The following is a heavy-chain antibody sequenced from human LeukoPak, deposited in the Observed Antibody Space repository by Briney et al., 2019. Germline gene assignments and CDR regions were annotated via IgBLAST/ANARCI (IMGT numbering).Heavy chain of an antibody. CDR3: ARQGSIWWYAWYFDL. V-gene: IGHV4-39*01. D-gene: IGHD2-15*01. CDR1: GGSISSSKKY. Sequence: NPSETLSLTCNVSGGSISSSKKYWGWIRQPPGKGLERIGSIYYSGSTYYNPSLKSRVTISVDTSKNQFSLKLRSVTAADTAVYYCARQGSIWWYAWYFDLWGRGTLVTVSS. CDR2: IYYSGST. J-gene: IGHJ2*01.